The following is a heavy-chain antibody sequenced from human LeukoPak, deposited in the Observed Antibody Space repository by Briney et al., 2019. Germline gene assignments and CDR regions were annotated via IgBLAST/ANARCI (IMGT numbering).Heavy chain of an antibody. Sequence: SETLSLTCAVYGGSFSGYYWSWIRQPPGKGLEWIGEINHSGSTNYNPSLKSRVTISVDTSKNQFSLKLSSVTVADTAVYYCARATGYSSSWYGYWGQGTLVTVSS. CDR1: GGSFSGYY. CDR2: INHSGST. V-gene: IGHV4-34*01. CDR3: ARATGYSSSWYGY. J-gene: IGHJ4*02. D-gene: IGHD6-13*01.